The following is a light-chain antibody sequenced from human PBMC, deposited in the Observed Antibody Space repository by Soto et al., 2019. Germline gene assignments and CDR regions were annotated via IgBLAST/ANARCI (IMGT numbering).Light chain of an antibody. J-gene: IGKJ4*01. V-gene: IGKV3-15*01. CDR1: QNVNEN. CDR3: HQHHNWHRAT. Sequence: EIVMTQSPATLSVSPGERATLSCRASQNVNENLAWYQQKPGQAPRLLMFRASTRATGFPPRFSGGGSGTEFNLTLTSLHSQDFEIYYCHQHHNWHRATFGRGTRVEIK. CDR2: RAS.